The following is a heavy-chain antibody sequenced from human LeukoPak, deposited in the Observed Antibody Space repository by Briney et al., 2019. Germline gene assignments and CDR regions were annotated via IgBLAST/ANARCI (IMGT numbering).Heavy chain of an antibody. D-gene: IGHD6-13*01. J-gene: IGHJ4*02. CDR3: ARVRYSSSWSFDY. Sequence: SVKVSCKASGGTFSSYAISWVRQAPGQGLEWMGGIIHIFGTANYAQKFQGRVTITADESTSTAYMELSSLRSEDTAVYYCARVRYSSSWSFDYWGQGTLVTVSS. CDR2: IIHIFGTA. V-gene: IGHV1-69*13. CDR1: GGTFSSYA.